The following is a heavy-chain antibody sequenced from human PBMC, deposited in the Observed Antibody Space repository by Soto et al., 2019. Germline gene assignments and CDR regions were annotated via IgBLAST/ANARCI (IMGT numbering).Heavy chain of an antibody. CDR1: VFMFSCYA. Sequence: PGGSRRRSCVGSVFMFSCYAMHWVRQAPGKGLGWVSTVSDSGASTYYAHSVKGRFTVSRDNSNNMLSLEMDSLRAEDTALYFCAKDARRTGLVGQWVDWGQGTLVTVSS. J-gene: IGHJ4*02. D-gene: IGHD1-26*01. CDR3: AKDARRTGLVGQWVD. V-gene: IGHV3-23*01. CDR2: VSDSGAST.